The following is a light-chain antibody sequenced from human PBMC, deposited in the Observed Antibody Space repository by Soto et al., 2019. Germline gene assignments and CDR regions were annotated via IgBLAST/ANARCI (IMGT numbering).Light chain of an antibody. V-gene: IGKV3-20*01. CDR1: QSVSSY. Sequence: EIVLTQSPATLSLSPGERATLSCRASQSVSSYLAWYQQKPGQAPRLLIYDASNRATGIPDRFSGSGSGTDFTLTISRLEPEDFAVYYCHQYASSPLTFGGGTKVEIK. CDR3: HQYASSPLT. CDR2: DAS. J-gene: IGKJ4*01.